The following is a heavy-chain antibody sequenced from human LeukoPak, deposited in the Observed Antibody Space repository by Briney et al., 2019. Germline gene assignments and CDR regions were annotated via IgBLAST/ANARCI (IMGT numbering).Heavy chain of an antibody. J-gene: IGHJ6*03. D-gene: IGHD6-19*01. Sequence: SETLSLTCTVSGGSISSYYWSWIRQPAGKGLEWIGRIYTSGSTNYNPSLKSRVTMSVDTSKNQFSLKLSSVTAADTAVYYCASDSAVADYYYYYYMDVWGKGTTVTVSS. CDR3: ASDSAVADYYYYYYMDV. CDR1: GGSISSYY. CDR2: IYTSGST. V-gene: IGHV4-4*07.